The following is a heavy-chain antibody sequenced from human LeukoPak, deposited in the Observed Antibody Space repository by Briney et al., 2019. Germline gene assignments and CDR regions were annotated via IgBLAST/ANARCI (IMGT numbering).Heavy chain of an antibody. V-gene: IGHV3-15*01. D-gene: IGHD2-2*01. Sequence: PGGALRLSCAASGFTFSNAWMSWVRQAPGKGLEWVGRIKSKTDGGTTDYAAPVKGRFTISRDDSKNTLYLQMNSLKTEDTAVYYCTTAGYCSSTRCSNWFDPWGQGTLVTVSS. CDR2: IKSKTDGGTT. J-gene: IGHJ5*02. CDR3: TTAGYCSSTRCSNWFDP. CDR1: GFTFSNAW.